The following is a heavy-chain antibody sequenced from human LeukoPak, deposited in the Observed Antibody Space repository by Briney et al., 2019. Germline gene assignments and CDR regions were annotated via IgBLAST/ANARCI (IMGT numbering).Heavy chain of an antibody. CDR3: ARHSTIEPRPDY. Sequence: SETLSLTCTVSGASISTYYWSWIRQPPVKGLEWIGCIFYSGSANSGNTNYNPSLKSRVTISVDTSKNQFSLKLSSVTAADTAVYYCARHSTIEPRPDYWGQGTLVTVSS. CDR2: IFYSGSANSGNT. V-gene: IGHV4-59*08. D-gene: IGHD6-6*01. CDR1: GASISTYY. J-gene: IGHJ4*02.